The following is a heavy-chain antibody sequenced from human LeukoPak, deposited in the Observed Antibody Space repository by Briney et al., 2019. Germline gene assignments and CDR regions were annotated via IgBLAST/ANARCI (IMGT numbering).Heavy chain of an antibody. V-gene: IGHV1-46*01. CDR1: GYTSTSYY. Sequence: GASVKVSCKASGYTSTSYYMNWVRQAPGQGLEWMGIINPSGDTTTYAQKFQGRVTMTRDMSTSTVYMELSSLRSEDTAVYYCARGGTTGIYDYWGQGTLVTVSS. J-gene: IGHJ4*02. CDR3: ARGGTTGIYDY. D-gene: IGHD1-7*01. CDR2: INPSGDTT.